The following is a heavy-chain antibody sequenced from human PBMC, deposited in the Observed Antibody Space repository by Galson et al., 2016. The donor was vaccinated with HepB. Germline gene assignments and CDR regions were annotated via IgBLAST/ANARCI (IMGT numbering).Heavy chain of an antibody. CDR3: ARDLSPSRRGYYTYFEY. J-gene: IGHJ4*02. CDR2: INGGNGDT. D-gene: IGHD3-3*01. V-gene: IGHV1-3*01. CDR1: GYTFISYA. Sequence: SVKVSCKASGYTFISYAMQWVRQAPGQSLEWMGWINGGNGDTKYSQKFQGRVTITRDTSASTAYMEVSSLTSEDTAVYFCARDLSPSRRGYYTYFEYWGQGTLVTVSS.